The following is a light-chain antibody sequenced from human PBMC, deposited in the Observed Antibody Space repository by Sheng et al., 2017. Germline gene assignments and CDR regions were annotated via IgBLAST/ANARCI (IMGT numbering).Light chain of an antibody. CDR1: ESVSTY. CDR2: DAS. J-gene: IGKJ2*01. CDR3: QQRRFWPYT. V-gene: IGKV3-11*01. Sequence: EIVLTQSPATVSLSPGERATLSCRASESVSTYLAWYQQKGGQPPRLLIYDASNRATGVPARFSGSGSGTDFTLTISSLEPEDFQVYYCQQRRFWPYTFGQGSRLEMK.